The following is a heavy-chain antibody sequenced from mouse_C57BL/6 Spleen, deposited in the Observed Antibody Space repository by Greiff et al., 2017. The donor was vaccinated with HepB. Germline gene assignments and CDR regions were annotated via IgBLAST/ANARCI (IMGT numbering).Heavy chain of an antibody. V-gene: IGHV1-82*01. J-gene: IGHJ3*01. D-gene: IGHD2-1*01. Sequence: LQESGPELVKPGASVKISCKASGYAFSSSWMNWVKQRPGKGLEWIGRIYPGDGDTNYNGKFKGKATLTADKSSSTAYMQLSSLTSEDSAVYFCARNYGNYGAWFAYWGQGTLVTVSA. CDR1: GYAFSSSW. CDR2: IYPGDGDT. CDR3: ARNYGNYGAWFAY.